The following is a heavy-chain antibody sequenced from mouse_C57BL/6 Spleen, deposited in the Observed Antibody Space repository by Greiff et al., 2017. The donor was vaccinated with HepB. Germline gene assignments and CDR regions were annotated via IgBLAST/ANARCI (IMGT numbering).Heavy chain of an antibody. Sequence: VQLQQSGAELVKPGASVKLSCKASGYTFTSYWMQWVKQRPGQGLEWIGEIDPSDSYTKYNQKFKGKATLTVDTSYSTAYMQLSSLTAEDAAVYYCARSTTVVAKGFAYWGQGTLVTVSA. CDR1: GYTFTSYW. J-gene: IGHJ3*01. V-gene: IGHV1-50*01. CDR2: IDPSDSYT. CDR3: ARSTTVVAKGFAY. D-gene: IGHD1-1*01.